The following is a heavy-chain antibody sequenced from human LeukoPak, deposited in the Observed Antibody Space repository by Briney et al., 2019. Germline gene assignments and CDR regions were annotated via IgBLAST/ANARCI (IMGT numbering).Heavy chain of an antibody. Sequence: GGSLRLSCAASGFTFSSYAMSWVRQAPGKGLEWVSGIRGSGGSTSNADSVKGRFTISRDNSKNTLYLQMNSLRAEDTAVYYCAKAIVVVITPFDYWGQGTLVTVSS. V-gene: IGHV3-23*01. CDR1: GFTFSSYA. CDR3: AKAIVVVITPFDY. J-gene: IGHJ4*02. D-gene: IGHD3-22*01. CDR2: IRGSGGST.